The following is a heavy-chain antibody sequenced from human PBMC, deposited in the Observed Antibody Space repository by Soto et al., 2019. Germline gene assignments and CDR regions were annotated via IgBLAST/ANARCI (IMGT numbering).Heavy chain of an antibody. Sequence: ASVKVSCKASGYTFTNNGISWVRQAPGQGLEWMGWISAYNGNTKYAQKSQGRVTMTTDTSTSTAYMDLRSLKSDDTAVYYCARHETLHGEYVYWGQGTLVTCSS. V-gene: IGHV1-18*01. D-gene: IGHD4-17*01. J-gene: IGHJ4*02. CDR3: ARHETLHGEYVY. CDR1: GYTFTNNG. CDR2: ISAYNGNT.